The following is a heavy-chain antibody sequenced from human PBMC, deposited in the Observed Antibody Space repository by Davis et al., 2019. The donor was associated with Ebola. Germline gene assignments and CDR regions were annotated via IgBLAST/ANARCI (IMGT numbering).Heavy chain of an antibody. J-gene: IGHJ6*02. CDR1: GFTFSSYA. D-gene: IGHD5-18*01. CDR2: ISGSGGST. V-gene: IGHV3-23*01. Sequence: GESLKISCAASGFTFSSYAMSWVRQAPGKGLEWVSAISGSGGSTYYADSVKGRFTIPRDNAKNTLYLQMNSLRAEDTAVYYCARGMNVDTAMVSYYYYGMDVWGQGTAVTVSS. CDR3: ARGMNVDTAMVSYYYYGMDV.